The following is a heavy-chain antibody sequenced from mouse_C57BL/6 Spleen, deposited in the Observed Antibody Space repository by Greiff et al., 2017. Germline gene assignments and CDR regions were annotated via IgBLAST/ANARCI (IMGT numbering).Heavy chain of an antibody. CDR3: ARDYYGQGDVDY. CDR1: GYTFTSYW. J-gene: IGHJ2*01. V-gene: IGHV1-55*01. Sequence: VQLQQPGAELVKPGASVKMSCKASGYTFTSYWITWVKQRPGQGLEWIGDIYPGSGSTNYNEKFKSKATLTVDTSSSTAYMQLSSLTSEDSAVYYCARDYYGQGDVDYWGQGTTLTVSS. D-gene: IGHD1-2*01. CDR2: IYPGSGST.